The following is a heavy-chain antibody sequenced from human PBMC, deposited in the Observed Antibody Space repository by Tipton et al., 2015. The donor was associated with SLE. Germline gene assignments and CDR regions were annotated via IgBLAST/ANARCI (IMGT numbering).Heavy chain of an antibody. D-gene: IGHD3-3*01. CDR2: ISYDGSNK. CDR3: AAGIFGVAPPDY. V-gene: IGHV3-30*03. J-gene: IGHJ4*02. CDR1: GFRFDDYG. Sequence: SLRLSCAASGFRFDDYGMHWVRQAPGKGLEWVAVISYDGSNKYYADSVKGRFTISRDNSKNTLYLQMNSLRAEDTAVYYCAAGIFGVAPPDYWGQGTLVTVSS.